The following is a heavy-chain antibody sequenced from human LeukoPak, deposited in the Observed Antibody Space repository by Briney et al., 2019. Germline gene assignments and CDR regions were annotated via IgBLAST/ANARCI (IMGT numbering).Heavy chain of an antibody. Sequence: ASVKVSCKASGYTFTSYGISWVQQAPGKGLEWMGLVDPEDGETIYAEKFQGRVTITADTSTDTAYMELSSLRSEDTAVYYCATSRKHCSSTSCYVVDYWGQGTLVPVSS. CDR1: GYTFTSYG. D-gene: IGHD2-2*01. V-gene: IGHV1-69-2*01. CDR2: VDPEDGET. CDR3: ATSRKHCSSTSCYVVDY. J-gene: IGHJ4*02.